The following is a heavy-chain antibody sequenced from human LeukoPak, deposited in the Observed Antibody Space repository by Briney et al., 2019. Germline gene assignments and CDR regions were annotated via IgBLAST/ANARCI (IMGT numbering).Heavy chain of an antibody. CDR3: ARHGRHYDPIDY. Sequence: GESLKISCKGSGYSFTSYWIGWVRQMPGKGLEWMGIIYPGDSDTRYSPSFQGQVTISAANSISPAYLQWSSLKASAPAMYYCARHGRHYDPIDYWGQGTLVTVSS. D-gene: IGHD3-3*01. CDR2: IYPGDSDT. V-gene: IGHV5-51*01. CDR1: GYSFTSYW. J-gene: IGHJ4*02.